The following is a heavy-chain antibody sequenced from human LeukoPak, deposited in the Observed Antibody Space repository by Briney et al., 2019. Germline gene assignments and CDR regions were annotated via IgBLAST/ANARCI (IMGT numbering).Heavy chain of an antibody. Sequence: GGSLRLSCAASGFTFSSYEMNWVRQAPGNGLGWVSFISSSGNTIYYADSVKGRFIISRDNAKNSLYLQMNSLRTEDTAVYYCARERPGEDTFDIWGQGTMVTVSS. CDR1: GFTFSSYE. D-gene: IGHD7-27*01. J-gene: IGHJ3*02. CDR2: ISSSGNTI. V-gene: IGHV3-48*03. CDR3: ARERPGEDTFDI.